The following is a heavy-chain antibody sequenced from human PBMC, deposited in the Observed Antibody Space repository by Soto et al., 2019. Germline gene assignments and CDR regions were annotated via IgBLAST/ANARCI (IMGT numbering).Heavy chain of an antibody. Sequence: PGVSLKISCKGSGYSFTSYWISWVRQMPWKGLEWMGIIYPGDSDTRYSPSFQGQVTISADKSISTAYLQWSSLKASDTAMYYCARTAATGKYYYGVDVWGQGTTVTVSS. J-gene: IGHJ6*02. CDR3: ARTAATGKYYYGVDV. CDR2: IYPGDSDT. V-gene: IGHV5-51*01. D-gene: IGHD6-13*01. CDR1: GYSFTSYW.